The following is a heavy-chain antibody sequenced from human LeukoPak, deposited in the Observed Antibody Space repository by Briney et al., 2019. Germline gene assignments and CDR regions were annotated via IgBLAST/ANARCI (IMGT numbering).Heavy chain of an antibody. CDR3: ARDDYGAGD. D-gene: IGHD4-17*01. CDR1: AFIFSNYW. CDR2: IKPDGSEK. V-gene: IGHV3-7*01. Sequence: GGSLRLSCAASAFIFSNYWMSWVRQGPGKGLEWVANIKPDGSEKYYVDSVKGRFTISRDNAKNSLDLQMNSLRAEDTAVYYCARDDYGAGDWGQGTPVTVSS. J-gene: IGHJ4*02.